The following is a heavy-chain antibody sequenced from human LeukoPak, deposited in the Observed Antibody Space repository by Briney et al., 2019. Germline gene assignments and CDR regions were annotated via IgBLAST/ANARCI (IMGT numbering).Heavy chain of an antibody. D-gene: IGHD3-22*01. CDR1: GGSISSYY. CDR3: ARFSRGGYRALDY. Sequence: SETLSLTCTVSGGSISSYYWSWIRQLPGKGLEWIGYIYYSGSTNYNPSLKSRVTISVDTSKNQFSLKLSSVTAADTAVYYCARFSRGGYRALDYWGQGTLVTVSS. J-gene: IGHJ4*02. CDR2: IYYSGST. V-gene: IGHV4-59*01.